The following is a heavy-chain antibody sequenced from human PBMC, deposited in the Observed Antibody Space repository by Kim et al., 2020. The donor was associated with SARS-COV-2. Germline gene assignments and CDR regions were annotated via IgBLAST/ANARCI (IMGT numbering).Heavy chain of an antibody. CDR1: GGTFSSYA. CDR3: ATFLRSSSSPGPGYYYYGMDV. J-gene: IGHJ6*02. V-gene: IGHV1-69*04. CDR2: IIPILGIA. Sequence: SVKVSCKASGGTFSSYAISWVRQAPGQGLEWMGRIIPILGIAKYAQKFQGRVTITADKSTSTAYMELSSLRSEDTAVYYCATFLRSSSSPGPGYYYYGMDVWGQGTTVTVSS. D-gene: IGHD6-13*01.